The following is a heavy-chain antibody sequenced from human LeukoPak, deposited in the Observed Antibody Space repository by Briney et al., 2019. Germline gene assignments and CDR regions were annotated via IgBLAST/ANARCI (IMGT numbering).Heavy chain of an antibody. CDR3: ARAVRSTVTSDAFDI. D-gene: IGHD4-17*01. CDR2: IYYSGGT. Sequence: PSETLSLTCTVSGGSISSYYWSWIRQPPGKGLEWIGYIYYSGGTNYNPSLKSRVTISVDTSKNQFSLKLSSVTAADTAVYYCARAVRSTVTSDAFDIWGQGTMVTVSS. V-gene: IGHV4-59*01. J-gene: IGHJ3*02. CDR1: GGSISSYY.